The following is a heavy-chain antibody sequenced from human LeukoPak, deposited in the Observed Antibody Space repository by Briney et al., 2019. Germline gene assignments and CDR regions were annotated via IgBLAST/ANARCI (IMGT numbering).Heavy chain of an antibody. J-gene: IGHJ4*01. Sequence: PSETLSLTCTVSGGSISTYHWNWIRKSPEKGLEWIGYMQSTGNSNYNPSLKSRVTMSVDMSRNQIVLNLSSVTPADTAVYFYARDKQHSYGRYFDHWGQGILVTVSS. CDR2: MQSTGNS. D-gene: IGHD5-18*01. CDR1: GGSISTYH. V-gene: IGHV4-59*01. CDR3: ARDKQHSYGRYFDH.